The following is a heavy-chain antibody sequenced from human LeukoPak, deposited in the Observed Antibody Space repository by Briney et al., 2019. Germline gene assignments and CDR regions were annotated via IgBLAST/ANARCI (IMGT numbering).Heavy chain of an antibody. V-gene: IGHV3-7*01. CDR1: GFSFSSYW. D-gene: IGHD3-22*01. CDR2: MKRDGSVE. J-gene: IGHJ4*02. Sequence: GGSLRLSCAASGFSFSSYWMTWVRQAPGKGLEWVANMKRDGSVEYYVDSVKGRFTISRDNTKNSLYLQMHSLRAEDTAVYYCAREDYYDSSGYFDYWGQGTLVTVSS. CDR3: AREDYYDSSGYFDY.